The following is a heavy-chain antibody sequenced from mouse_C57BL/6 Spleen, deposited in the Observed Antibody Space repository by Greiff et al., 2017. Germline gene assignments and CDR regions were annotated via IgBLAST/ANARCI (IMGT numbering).Heavy chain of an antibody. CDR3: ARAPIYYGYDGFLYFDY. CDR2: IDPSDSYT. D-gene: IGHD2-2*01. CDR1: GYTFTSYW. J-gene: IGHJ2*01. Sequence: QVQLQQPGAELVMPGASVKLSCKASGYTFTSYWMHWVKQRPGQGLEWIGEIDPSDSYTNYNQKFKGKSTLTVDKSSSTAYMQLSSLTSEDSAVYYCARAPIYYGYDGFLYFDYWGQGTTLTVSS. V-gene: IGHV1-69*01.